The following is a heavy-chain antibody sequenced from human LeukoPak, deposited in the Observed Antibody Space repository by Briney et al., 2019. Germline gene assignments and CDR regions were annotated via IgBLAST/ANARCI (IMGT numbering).Heavy chain of an antibody. D-gene: IGHD1-26*01. CDR3: ARDQEWELPSFGN. Sequence: ASVKVSCKASGYTFTSYGISWVRQAPGQGLEWMGWISAYNGNTNYAQKLQGRVTMTTDTSTSTDYLELSSLRSEDTAVYYCARDQEWELPSFGNWGQGTLVTVSS. J-gene: IGHJ4*02. CDR1: GYTFTSYG. CDR2: ISAYNGNT. V-gene: IGHV1-18*01.